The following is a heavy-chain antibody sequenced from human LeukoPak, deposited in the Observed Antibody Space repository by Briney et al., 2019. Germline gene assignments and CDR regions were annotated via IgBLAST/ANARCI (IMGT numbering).Heavy chain of an antibody. V-gene: IGHV4-39*01. CDR3: ARAIAAAGDDY. CDR1: GVSISSSSYY. J-gene: IGHJ4*02. CDR2: IYYSGST. D-gene: IGHD6-13*01. Sequence: SESLSLTCTVSGVSISSSSYYWGWVRQPPGKGLEWIGSIYYSGSTYYNPSLKSRVTISVDTSKNQFSLKLSSVTAADTAVYYCARAIAAAGDDYWGQGTLVTVSS.